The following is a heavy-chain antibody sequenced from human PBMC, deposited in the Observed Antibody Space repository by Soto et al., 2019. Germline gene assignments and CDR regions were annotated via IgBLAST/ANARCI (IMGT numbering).Heavy chain of an antibody. CDR1: GGSISSYY. Sequence: SETLSLTCTVSGGSISSYYWSWIRQPPGKGLEWIGYIYYSGSTNYNPSLKSRVTISVDTSKNQFSLKLSSVTAADTAVYYCARQKSIAARPHYYYYYMDVWGKGTTVTVSS. CDR3: ARQKSIAARPHYYYYYMDV. CDR2: IYYSGST. J-gene: IGHJ6*03. D-gene: IGHD6-6*01. V-gene: IGHV4-59*08.